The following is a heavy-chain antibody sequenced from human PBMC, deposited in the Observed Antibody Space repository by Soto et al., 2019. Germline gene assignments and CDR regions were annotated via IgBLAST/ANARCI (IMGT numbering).Heavy chain of an antibody. Sequence: QVQLVQSGAEVKKPGSSVKVSCKASGGTFNNYGISWVRQAPGQGLEWMGGVIPIFGSAKYTEFFRGRITITAATATSTAYLEPSSRKSEETAVYYCATQAVAGATGHGMDGWGQGTTVTVSS. J-gene: IGHJ6*02. CDR2: VIPIFGSA. CDR1: GGTFNNYG. D-gene: IGHD6-13*01. V-gene: IGHV1-69*06. CDR3: ATQAVAGATGHGMDG.